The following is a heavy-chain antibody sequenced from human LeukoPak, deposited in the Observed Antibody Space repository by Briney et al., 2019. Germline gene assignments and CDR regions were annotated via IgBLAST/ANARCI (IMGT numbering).Heavy chain of an antibody. V-gene: IGHV3-23*01. Sequence: GGSLRLSCATSGFTFSSHAMSWVRQAPGKGLEWVSGISGSGGSTYYADSVKGRFTISRDDSKNTAFLQMNSLKTEDTALYYCSGDYLGLEGGWGQGTLVTVSS. D-gene: IGHD3-3*01. CDR2: ISGSGGST. CDR3: SGDYLGLEGG. CDR1: GFTFSSHA. J-gene: IGHJ4*02.